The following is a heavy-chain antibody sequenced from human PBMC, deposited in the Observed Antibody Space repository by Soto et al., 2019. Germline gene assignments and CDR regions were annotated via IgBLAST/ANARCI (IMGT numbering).Heavy chain of an antibody. J-gene: IGHJ3*02. D-gene: IGHD2-8*02. Sequence: QITLKESGPTLVKPTQTLTLTCTFSGFSLSTSGVGVGWIRQPPGKALEWLALIYWDDDKRYSPSLKCRLTITKDTSKNQVVLTMTNMDPVDTATYYCAHYFYILVDDAFEIWGQGTMVTVSS. CDR3: AHYFYILVDDAFEI. CDR1: GFSLSTSGVG. V-gene: IGHV2-5*02. CDR2: IYWDDDK.